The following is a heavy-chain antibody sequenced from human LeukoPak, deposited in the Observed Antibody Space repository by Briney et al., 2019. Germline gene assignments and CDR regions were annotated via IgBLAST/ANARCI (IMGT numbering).Heavy chain of an antibody. J-gene: IGHJ4*02. CDR3: ARVTLTGYYAFDY. V-gene: IGHV3-9*01. Sequence: GGSLRLSCAASGFTFDDYAMHWVRQAPGKGLEWVSSISWNSGGLGYADSVKGRFTISRDNAKNSLYLQMNSLRAEDTAVYYCARVTLTGYYAFDYWGQGTLVTVSS. CDR2: ISWNSGGL. CDR1: GFTFDDYA. D-gene: IGHD3-9*01.